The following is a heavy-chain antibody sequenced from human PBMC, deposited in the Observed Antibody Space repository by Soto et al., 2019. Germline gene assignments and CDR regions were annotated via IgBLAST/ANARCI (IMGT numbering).Heavy chain of an antibody. Sequence: PGGSLRLSCAASGFIFNAYGLHWVRQAPGKGLEWVAVIWFDGSIEYYADSVKGRFAISRDMSENTVSLQMDSLRAEDTAVYFCVRGMGTADYNHAYFDHWGQGTLVTVSS. V-gene: IGHV3-33*01. D-gene: IGHD1-20*01. J-gene: IGHJ4*02. CDR2: IWFDGSIE. CDR3: VRGMGTADYNHAYFDH. CDR1: GFIFNAYG.